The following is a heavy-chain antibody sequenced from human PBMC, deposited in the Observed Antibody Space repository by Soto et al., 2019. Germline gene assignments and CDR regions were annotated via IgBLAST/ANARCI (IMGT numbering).Heavy chain of an antibody. J-gene: IGHJ3*02. Sequence: QVQLQESGPGLVKPSETLSLTCTVSGGSISSYYWSCIRQPPGKGLEWIGYIYYSGSTNYNPTLKSRVTISVDTSKNQFSLKLSSVTAADTAVYYCARRYGSFFDIWGQGTMVTVSS. D-gene: IGHD3-10*01. CDR3: ARRYGSFFDI. CDR2: IYYSGST. CDR1: GGSISSYY. V-gene: IGHV4-59*08.